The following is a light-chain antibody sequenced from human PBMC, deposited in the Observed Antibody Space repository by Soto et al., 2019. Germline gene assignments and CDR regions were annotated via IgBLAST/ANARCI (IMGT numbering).Light chain of an antibody. CDR1: QSVSSN. V-gene: IGKV3-15*01. CDR2: GAS. CDR3: QQYNNWWT. J-gene: IGKJ1*01. Sequence: EIVMTQSPATLSVSPGERATLSCRASQSVSSNLAWYQQKPGQAPRLLIYGASNRATGIPARFSGSGSGTEVTLIISSLQSEDFAVYYSQQYNNWWTFGQGTKVEIK.